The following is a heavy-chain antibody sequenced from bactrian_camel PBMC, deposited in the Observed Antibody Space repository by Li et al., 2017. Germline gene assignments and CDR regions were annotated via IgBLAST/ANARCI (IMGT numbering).Heavy chain of an antibody. Sequence: HVQLVESGGGSVQAGGSLRLSCVFPSYIYSCMHWFRQVPGKEREGVARIEASGSTWHAASVKGRFTISKENAQNTLYLQMNRLKPEDTAMYYCAVGMCTRMLRESDYEYWGQGTQVTVS. CDR1: SYIYSC. CDR3: AVGMCTRMLRESDYEY. CDR2: IEASGST. V-gene: IGHV3S6*01. D-gene: IGHD5*01. J-gene: IGHJ4*01.